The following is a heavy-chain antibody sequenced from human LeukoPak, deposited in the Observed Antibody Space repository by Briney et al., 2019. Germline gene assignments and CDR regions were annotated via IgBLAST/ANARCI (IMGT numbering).Heavy chain of an antibody. Sequence: SETLSLACTVSGGSISSYYWSWIGQPPGKGLEWIGYIYYSGSTNYNPSLKSRVTISVDTSKNQFSLKLSSVTAADTAVYYCARGVIAAADADWFDPWGQGTLVTVSS. D-gene: IGHD6-13*01. CDR1: GGSISSYY. J-gene: IGHJ5*02. CDR2: IYYSGST. V-gene: IGHV4-59*01. CDR3: ARGVIAAADADWFDP.